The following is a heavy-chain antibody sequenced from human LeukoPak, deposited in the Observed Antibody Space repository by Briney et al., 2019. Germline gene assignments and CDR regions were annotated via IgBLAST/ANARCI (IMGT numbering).Heavy chain of an antibody. V-gene: IGHV4-4*02. D-gene: IGHD1-1*01. J-gene: IGHJ4*02. CDR1: GGSISSNNW. Sequence: SETLSLTCAVSGGSISSNNWWGWVRQPPGKGLEWIGEIYHSGSPNYNPSLKSRVTISVGKSRNHFSLNLSSVTAADTAVYYCARVNINNWHSCDYWGQGTLVTVSS. CDR3: ARVNINNWHSCDY. CDR2: IYHSGSP.